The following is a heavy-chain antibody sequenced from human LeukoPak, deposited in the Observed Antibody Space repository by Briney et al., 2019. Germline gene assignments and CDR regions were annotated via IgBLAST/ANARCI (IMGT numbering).Heavy chain of an antibody. V-gene: IGHV4-59*12. CDR1: GGSISSYY. CDR2: IYYSGST. CDR3: ARDDRYGDFHLV. Sequence: SETLSLTCAVSGGSISSYYWSWIRQPPGKGLEWIAYIYYSGSTHHNPSLKSRVTISVDTSKNQFSLKLSSVTAADTAVYYCARDDRYGDFHLVWGKGTTVTVSS. D-gene: IGHD4-17*01. J-gene: IGHJ6*04.